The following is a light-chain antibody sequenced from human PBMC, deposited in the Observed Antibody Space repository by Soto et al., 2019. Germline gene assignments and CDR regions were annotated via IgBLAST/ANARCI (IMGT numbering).Light chain of an antibody. Sequence: DIQLTQSPSFLSASAGDRVTITCRASQGISSYLAWYQQKPGKAPNLLIYTASTLQSGVPSRFSGSGSGTEFTLTIRSLQPEDLATYYCQQVNSYPFTFGPGTKVDLK. J-gene: IGKJ3*01. CDR3: QQVNSYPFT. V-gene: IGKV1-9*01. CDR2: TAS. CDR1: QGISSY.